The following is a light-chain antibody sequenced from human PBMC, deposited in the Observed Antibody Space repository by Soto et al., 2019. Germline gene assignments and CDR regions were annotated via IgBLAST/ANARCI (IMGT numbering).Light chain of an antibody. Sequence: EIVLTQSPGTLSLSPGERATLSCRASQSVRSNYLAWYQQKPGQSPRLLIYGASTRATGIPDRFSGSGSGTHFSFTISRLESEDFAVYFCQQYGTSPLTFGGGTKVEIK. J-gene: IGKJ4*01. CDR3: QQYGTSPLT. CDR2: GAS. CDR1: QSVRSNY. V-gene: IGKV3-20*01.